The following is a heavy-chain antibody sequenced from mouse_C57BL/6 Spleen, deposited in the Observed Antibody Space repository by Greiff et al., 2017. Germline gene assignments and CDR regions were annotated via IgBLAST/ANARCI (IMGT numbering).Heavy chain of an antibody. CDR1: GFTFSNYW. J-gene: IGHJ2*01. Sequence: EVKLMESGGGLVQPGGSMKLSCVASGFTFSNYWMNWVRQSPEKGLEWVAQIRLKSDNYATHYAESVKGRFTISRDDSKSSVYLQMNNLRAEDTGIYYCTVITTVVAESYFDYWGQGTTLTVSS. CDR3: TVITTVVAESYFDY. CDR2: IRLKSDNYAT. D-gene: IGHD1-1*01. V-gene: IGHV6-3*01.